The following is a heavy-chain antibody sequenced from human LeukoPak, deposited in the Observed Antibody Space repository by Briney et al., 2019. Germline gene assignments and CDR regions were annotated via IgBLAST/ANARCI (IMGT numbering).Heavy chain of an antibody. CDR3: ARDLYDSSGYYPYNWFDP. CDR2: ISYDGSNK. J-gene: IGHJ5*02. Sequence: GRSLRLSCAASGFTFSSYGMHWVRQAPGKGLEWVAVISYDGSNKYYADSVKGRFTISRDNSKNTLYLQMNSLRAEDTAVYYCARDLYDSSGYYPYNWFDPWGQGTLVTVSS. V-gene: IGHV3-30*03. CDR1: GFTFSSYG. D-gene: IGHD3-22*01.